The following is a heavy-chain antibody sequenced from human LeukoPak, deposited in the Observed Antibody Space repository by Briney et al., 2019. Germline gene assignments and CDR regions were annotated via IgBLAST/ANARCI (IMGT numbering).Heavy chain of an antibody. CDR3: ARAMVRGVIDY. Sequence: GGSLRLSCAASGFTFSSYSMNGVRQAPGKGLEWVSSISSSSSYIYYADSVKGRFTISRDNAKNSLYLQMNSLRAEDTAVYYCARAMVRGVIDYWGQGTLVTVSS. J-gene: IGHJ4*02. D-gene: IGHD3-10*01. CDR2: ISSSSSYI. V-gene: IGHV3-21*01. CDR1: GFTFSSYS.